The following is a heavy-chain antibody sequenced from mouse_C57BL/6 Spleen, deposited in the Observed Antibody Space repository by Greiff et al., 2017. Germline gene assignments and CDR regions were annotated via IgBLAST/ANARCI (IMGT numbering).Heavy chain of an antibody. CDR3: ARSTSNRYAMDY. V-gene: IGHV1-80*01. D-gene: IGHD2-5*01. CDR1: GYAFSSYW. CDR2: IYPGDGDT. J-gene: IGHJ4*01. Sequence: QVQLKESGAELVKPGASVKISCKASGYAFSSYWMNWVKQRPGKGLEWIGQIYPGDGDTNYNGKFKGKATLTADKSSSTAYMQLSSLTSEDSAVYFYARSTSNRYAMDYWGQGTSVTVSS.